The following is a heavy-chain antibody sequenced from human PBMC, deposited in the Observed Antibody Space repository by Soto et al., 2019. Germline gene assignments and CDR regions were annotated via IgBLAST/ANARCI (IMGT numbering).Heavy chain of an antibody. Sequence: QVQLVQSGAEVKKPGASVKVSCKASGYTFTSYAMHWVRQAPGQRLEWMGWINAGNGNTKYSQKFQGRVTITRDTSASTAYMELSTLRSEDTCLFYRARWSVVAGLYHFHYWGQGTLVTVSS. D-gene: IGHD6-19*01. CDR1: GYTFTSYA. CDR2: INAGNGNT. V-gene: IGHV1-3*01. J-gene: IGHJ4*02. CDR3: ARWSVVAGLYHFHY.